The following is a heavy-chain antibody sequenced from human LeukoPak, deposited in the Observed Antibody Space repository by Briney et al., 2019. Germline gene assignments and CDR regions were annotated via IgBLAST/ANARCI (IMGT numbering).Heavy chain of an antibody. V-gene: IGHV4-30-2*01. CDR3: ARVRYSYGALDY. D-gene: IGHD5-18*01. CDR2: IYHSGST. J-gene: IGHJ4*02. CDR1: GGSISSGGYS. Sequence: SQTLSLTCAVSGGSISSGGYSWSWIRQPPGKGLEWIGYIYHSGSTYYNPSLKSRVTISVDRSKNQFSLKLSSVTAADTAVYYCARVRYSYGALDYWGQGALVTVSS.